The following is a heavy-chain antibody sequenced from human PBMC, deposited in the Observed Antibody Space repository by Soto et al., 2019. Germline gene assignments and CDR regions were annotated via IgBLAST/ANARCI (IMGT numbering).Heavy chain of an antibody. Sequence: EVQVLDSGGGLVQPGGSLRLSCAASGFTFNNYAMNWVRQAPGKGLEWVATISATGGSTYYADSVKGRLTISRDNSKNTLYLQMNGLRVEDTAVYYCAKDRLAGNFDYWGQGTQVTVSS. V-gene: IGHV3-23*01. CDR2: ISATGGST. CDR1: GFTFNNYA. CDR3: AKDRLAGNFDY. J-gene: IGHJ4*02.